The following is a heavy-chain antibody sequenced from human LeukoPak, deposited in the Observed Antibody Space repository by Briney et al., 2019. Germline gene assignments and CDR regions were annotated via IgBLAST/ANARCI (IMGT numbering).Heavy chain of an antibody. Sequence: SETLSLTCTVSGGSISSSSYYWGWIRQPPGKGLEWIGSIYYSGSTYYNPSLKSRVTITVDTSKNQFSLKLSSVAAADTAVYYCARYDYDFWSGYPWGQGTLVTVSS. D-gene: IGHD3-3*01. CDR1: GGSISSSSYY. J-gene: IGHJ4*02. CDR3: ARYDYDFWSGYP. CDR2: IYYSGST. V-gene: IGHV4-39*01.